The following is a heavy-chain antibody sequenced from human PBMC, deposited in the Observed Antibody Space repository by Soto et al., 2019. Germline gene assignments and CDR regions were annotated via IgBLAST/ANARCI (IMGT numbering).Heavy chain of an antibody. CDR2: INPSGGST. V-gene: IGHV1-46*01. D-gene: IGHD4-17*01. J-gene: IGHJ3*02. CDR1: GYTFTSYY. CDR3: ASLNTVADAFDI. Sequence: QVQLVQSGAEVKKPGASVKVSCKASGYTFTSYYMHWVRQAPGQGLEWMGIINPSGGSTSYAQKFQGRVTMTRDTSTSTVYMELSSLRSEDTAAYYCASLNTVADAFDIWGQGTMVTVSS.